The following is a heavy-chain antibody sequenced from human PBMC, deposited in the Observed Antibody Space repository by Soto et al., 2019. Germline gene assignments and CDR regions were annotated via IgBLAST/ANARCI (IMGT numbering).Heavy chain of an antibody. CDR1: GYTFTTHA. CDR2: INGGTGQT. J-gene: IGHJ6*02. D-gene: IGHD1-1*01. CDR3: ARGKGMEENYYYYGLDI. V-gene: IGHV1-3*01. Sequence: ASVKVSCKASGYTFTTHAMHWVRQAPGQSLEWMGWINGGTGQTKHSQRFQGRVTITRDTSASTAYMELSSLRSEDTAVYYCARGKGMEENYYYYGLDIWGQGTTVPVYS.